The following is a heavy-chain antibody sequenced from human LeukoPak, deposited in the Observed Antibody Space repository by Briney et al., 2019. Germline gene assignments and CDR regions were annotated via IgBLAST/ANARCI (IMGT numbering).Heavy chain of an antibody. D-gene: IGHD6-13*01. J-gene: IGHJ4*02. V-gene: IGHV3-9*01. Sequence: PGGSLRLSCAASGFTFSSYAMSWVRQAPGKGLEWVSGISWNSGSIGYADSVKGRFTISRDNAKNSLYLQMNSLRAEDTALYYCAKDRAGYFDYWGQGTLVTVSS. CDR1: GFTFSSYA. CDR3: AKDRAGYFDY. CDR2: ISWNSGSI.